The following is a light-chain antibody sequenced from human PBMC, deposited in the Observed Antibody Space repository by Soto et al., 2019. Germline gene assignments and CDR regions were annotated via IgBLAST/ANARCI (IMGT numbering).Light chain of an antibody. CDR3: QQRSNWTPT. Sequence: EIVLTQSPATLSLSPGERATLCCRASRNGGNDLVWYHQKRGQAPRLLIYSASNRATGIPARFSGSGSGTDFTLTISSLEPEDFAAYYCQQRSNWTPTFGGGTKVEIK. J-gene: IGKJ4*01. CDR1: RNGGND. CDR2: SAS. V-gene: IGKV3-11*01.